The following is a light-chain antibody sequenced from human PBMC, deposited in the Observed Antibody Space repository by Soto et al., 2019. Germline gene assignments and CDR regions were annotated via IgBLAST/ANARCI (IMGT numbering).Light chain of an antibody. CDR1: QSVNSD. J-gene: IGKJ4*01. CDR2: SAS. CDR3: QQYNNWPLT. Sequence: ETVLTQSPATLSAYPGESATLSCRASQSVNSDLAWYQQIPGQAPRLLIYSASTGATGGPARFSGSGSGTEFTLTISSLQSEDFAIYYCQQYNNWPLTFGGGTKVDIK. V-gene: IGKV3-15*01.